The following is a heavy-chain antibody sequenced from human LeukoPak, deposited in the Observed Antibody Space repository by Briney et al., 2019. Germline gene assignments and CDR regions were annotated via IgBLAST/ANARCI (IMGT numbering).Heavy chain of an antibody. Sequence: GESLKIPCKGPGYSFTSFLIGWVRQIPGKGLEWMGIIYPCDSDTRYSPSFQGQVTISADKPISTASLQWSSLQASDTAMYFCARYSNYFDYWGQGTLVTVSS. CDR2: IYPCDSDT. D-gene: IGHD4-11*01. CDR1: GYSFTSFL. V-gene: IGHV5-51*04. CDR3: ARYSNYFDY. J-gene: IGHJ4*02.